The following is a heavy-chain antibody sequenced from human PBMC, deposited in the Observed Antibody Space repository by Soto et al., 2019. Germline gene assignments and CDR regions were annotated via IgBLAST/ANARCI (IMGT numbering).Heavy chain of an antibody. CDR1: GFTFSSYA. J-gene: IGHJ6*03. Sequence: GGSLRLSCAASGFTFSSYAMSWVRQAPGKGLEWVSAISGSGGSTYYADSVKGRFTISRDNSKNTLYLQMNSLRAEDTAVYYCAKGPNYDSWSGYKRSRDYYYMDVWGKGTTVTVSS. D-gene: IGHD3-3*01. CDR2: ISGSGGST. CDR3: AKGPNYDSWSGYKRSRDYYYMDV. V-gene: IGHV3-23*01.